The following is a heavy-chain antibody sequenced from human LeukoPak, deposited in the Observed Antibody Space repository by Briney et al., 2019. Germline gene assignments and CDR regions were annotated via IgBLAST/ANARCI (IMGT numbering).Heavy chain of an antibody. Sequence: GESLKISCQDSGYSFSNYWIGWVRQMPGKGLEWMGIIYPGDSDTRYSPSFQGQVTISADKSIATAYLQWNSLKPSDTAMYYCARLKGTGSSGDNWFDPWGQGNLVTVSS. CDR2: IYPGDSDT. V-gene: IGHV5-51*01. J-gene: IGHJ5*02. D-gene: IGHD6-6*01. CDR1: GYSFSNYW. CDR3: ARLKGTGSSGDNWFDP.